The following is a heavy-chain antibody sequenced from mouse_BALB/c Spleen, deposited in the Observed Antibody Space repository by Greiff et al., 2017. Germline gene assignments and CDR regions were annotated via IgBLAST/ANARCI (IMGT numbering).Heavy chain of an antibody. CDR2: IDPENGDT. V-gene: IGHV14-4*02. J-gene: IGHJ2*01. Sequence: EVMLVESGAELVRSGASVKLSCTASGFNIKDYYMHWVKQRPEQGLEWIGWIDPENGDTEYAPKFQGKATMTADTSSNTAYLQLSSLTSEDTAVYYCKAGDYDYFDYWGQGTTLTVSS. CDR3: KAGDYDYFDY. D-gene: IGHD2-4*01. CDR1: GFNIKDYY.